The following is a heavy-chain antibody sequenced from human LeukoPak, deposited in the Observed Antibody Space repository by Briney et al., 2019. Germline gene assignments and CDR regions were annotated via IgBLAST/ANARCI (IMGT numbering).Heavy chain of an antibody. CDR3: ARYRSSPNFDY. V-gene: IGHV3-21*06. CDR2: ISSSSNHI. J-gene: IGHJ4*02. D-gene: IGHD6-13*01. CDR1: GFTFSPYT. Sequence: GSLRLSCAASGFTFSPYTMNWVRQAPGKGLEWVSAISSSSNHIYYADAVKGRFTISRDNANNSVYLQMNSLRADDTAVYYLARYRSSPNFDYWGQGTLVTVSS.